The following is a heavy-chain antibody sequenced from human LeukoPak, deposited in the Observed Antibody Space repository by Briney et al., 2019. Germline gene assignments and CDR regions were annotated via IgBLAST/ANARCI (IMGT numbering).Heavy chain of an antibody. J-gene: IGHJ5*02. CDR2: IYYSGST. CDR1: GGSISSSSYY. V-gene: IGHV4-39*07. D-gene: IGHD3-22*01. Sequence: SETLSLTCTVSGGSISSSSYYWGWIRQPPGKGLEWIGSIYYSGSTYYNPSLKSRVTISVDTSKNQFSLKLSSVTAADTAVYYCARVNSSDYYIYNWFDPWGQGTLVTVSS. CDR3: ARVNSSDYYIYNWFDP.